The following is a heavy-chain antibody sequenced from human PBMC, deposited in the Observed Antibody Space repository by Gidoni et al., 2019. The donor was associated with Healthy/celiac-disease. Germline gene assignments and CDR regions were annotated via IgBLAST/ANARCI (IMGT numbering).Heavy chain of an antibody. V-gene: IGHV4-34*01. D-gene: IGHD3-10*01. CDR3: ARGYRALRITMVRGVITDY. Sequence: QVQLQQWGAGLLKPSETLSLTCAVYGGSFSGYYWSWIRQPPGKGLEWIGEINHSGSTNYNPSLKSRVTISVDTSKNQFSLKLSSVTAADTAVYYCARGYRALRITMVRGVITDYWGQGTLVTVSS. CDR2: INHSGST. CDR1: GGSFSGYY. J-gene: IGHJ4*02.